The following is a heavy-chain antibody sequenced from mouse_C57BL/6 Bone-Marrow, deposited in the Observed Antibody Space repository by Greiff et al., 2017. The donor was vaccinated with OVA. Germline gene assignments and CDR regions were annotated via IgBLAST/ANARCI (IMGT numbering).Heavy chain of an antibody. CDR3: ARSAAQATSDYYAMDY. V-gene: IGHV1-55*01. CDR2: IYPGSGST. Sequence: QVHVKQPGAELVKPGASVKMSCKASGYTFTSYWITWVKQRPGQGLEWIGDIYPGSGSTNYNEKFKSKATLTVDTSSSTAYMQLSSLTSEDSAVYYCARSAAQATSDYYAMDYWGQGTSVTVSS. J-gene: IGHJ4*01. D-gene: IGHD3-2*02. CDR1: GYTFTSYW.